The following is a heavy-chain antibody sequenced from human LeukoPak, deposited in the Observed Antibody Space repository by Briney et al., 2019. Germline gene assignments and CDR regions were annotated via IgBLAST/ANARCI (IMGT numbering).Heavy chain of an antibody. J-gene: IGHJ4*02. CDR1: GFTFSSYA. CDR2: ISSNGGST. D-gene: IGHD2-8*02. CDR3: VKVFRTGGGTRGGYFDY. Sequence: GGSLRLSCSASGFTFSSYAMHWVRQAPGKGLEYVSAISSNGGSTYYADSVKGRFAISRDNSKNTLYLQMSSLRAEDTAVYYCVKVFRTGGGTRGGYFDYWGQGTLVTVSS. V-gene: IGHV3-64D*06.